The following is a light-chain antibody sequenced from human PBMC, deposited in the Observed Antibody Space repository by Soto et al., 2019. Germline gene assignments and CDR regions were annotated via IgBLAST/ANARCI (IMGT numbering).Light chain of an antibody. J-gene: IGLJ2*01. V-gene: IGLV7-43*01. CDR2: TTN. Sequence: QAVVTQEPSLTVSPGGTVTLTCASNTGAVTSGNYPSWFQQKPGQPPRTLIYTTNSRHSWTPARFSGSLLGGKATLTQSGVQLEDEADYYCLLFYGGAHLVFGGETKLTVL. CDR1: TGAVTSGNY. CDR3: LLFYGGAHLV.